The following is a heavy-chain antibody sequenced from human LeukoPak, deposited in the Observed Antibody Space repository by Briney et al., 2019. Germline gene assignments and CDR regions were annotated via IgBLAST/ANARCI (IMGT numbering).Heavy chain of an antibody. CDR3: TTDWVVAAAMGFYYFDF. Sequence: GVSLTLSCAASGFIFKNAWLSWVRQPPPKELEWVGRIKSKTDVGTTDYAPPVKGRFTISRDDSKNTLYLQMNSLKTEDTAVYYCTTDWVVAAAMGFYYFDFWGQGTLVTVSS. J-gene: IGHJ4*02. CDR2: IKSKTDVGTT. D-gene: IGHD2-15*01. V-gene: IGHV3-15*01. CDR1: GFIFKNAW.